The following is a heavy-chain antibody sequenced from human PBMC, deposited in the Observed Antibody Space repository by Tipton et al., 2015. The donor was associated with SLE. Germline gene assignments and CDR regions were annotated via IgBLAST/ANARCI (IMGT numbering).Heavy chain of an antibody. V-gene: IGHV3-30*04. J-gene: IGHJ3*02. CDR1: GFTFSSYA. CDR3: ARDPQGITGTNPHDAFDI. D-gene: IGHD1-7*01. CDR2: ISYDGSNK. Sequence: SLRLSCAASGFTFSSYAMHWVRHAPGKGLEWVAVISYDGSNKYYADSVKGRFTISRDNSKNTLYLQMNSLRAEDTAVYYCARDPQGITGTNPHDAFDIWGQGTMITVSS.